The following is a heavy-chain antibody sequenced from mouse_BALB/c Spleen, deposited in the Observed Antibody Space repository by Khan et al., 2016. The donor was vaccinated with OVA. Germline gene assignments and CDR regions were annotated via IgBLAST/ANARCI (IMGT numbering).Heavy chain of an antibody. Sequence: QVQLKESGPGLVAPSQSLSITCTISGFSLTNYGVHWVRQPPGKGLEWLVVIWSDGSTTYNSALKSRLTISKDNSESQVFLKMNSLQTDDTAMYCCARQPYYHYNIMDYWGQGTSVTVSS. J-gene: IGHJ4*01. D-gene: IGHD2-10*01. CDR2: IWSDGST. CDR1: GFSLTNYG. V-gene: IGHV2-6-1*01. CDR3: ARQPYYHYNIMDY.